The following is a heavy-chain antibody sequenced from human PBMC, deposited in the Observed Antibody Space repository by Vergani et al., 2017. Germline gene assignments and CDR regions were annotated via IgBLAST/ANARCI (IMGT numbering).Heavy chain of an antibody. Sequence: EVQLVESGGGLVQPGGSLRLSCAASGFTFSSYWMHWVRQAPGKGLVWVSRINSDGSSTSYADSVKGRFTISRDNAKNTLYLQMNSLRAEDTAEYYCARDRPRTEKYCYDSSGYPRSGMDVWGQGTTVTVSS. CDR3: ARDRPRTEKYCYDSSGYPRSGMDV. CDR1: GFTFSSYW. J-gene: IGHJ6*02. V-gene: IGHV3-74*01. CDR2: INSDGSST. D-gene: IGHD3-22*01.